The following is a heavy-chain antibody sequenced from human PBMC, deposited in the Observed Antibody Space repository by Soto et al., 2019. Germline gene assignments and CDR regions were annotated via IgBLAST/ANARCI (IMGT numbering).Heavy chain of an antibody. J-gene: IGHJ3*02. D-gene: IGHD7-27*01. V-gene: IGHV4-4*07. CDR2: ISATGTT. Sequence: QVQLRESGPGLVEPSETLSLTCTVSGDSMSSYYWSWIRQSAEKGLEGMGRISATGTTNYMPSLKSRLTLSIDASKNQFSLNLKFVTAADTAVYFCARDQSGAADIWGQGTVVSVS. CDR1: GDSMSSYY. CDR3: ARDQSGAADI.